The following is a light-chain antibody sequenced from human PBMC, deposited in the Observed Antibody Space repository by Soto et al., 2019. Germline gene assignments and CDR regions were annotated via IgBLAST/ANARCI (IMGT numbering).Light chain of an antibody. CDR3: SSYTSSSLYV. J-gene: IGLJ1*01. Sequence: SVLNQPAPLSGAPGQSITLSLPGTPSYVGGYDYVSWYQHHPGKAPKLMIYDVSNRPSGVSNRFSGSKSGNTASLTISGLQAEDEADYYCSSYTSSSLYVFGTGTKVTVL. CDR2: DVS. CDR1: PSYVGGYDY. V-gene: IGLV2-14*03.